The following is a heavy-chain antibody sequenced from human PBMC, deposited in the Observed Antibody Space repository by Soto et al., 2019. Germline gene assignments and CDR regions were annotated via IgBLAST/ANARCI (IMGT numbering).Heavy chain of an antibody. CDR2: IYYSGST. J-gene: IGHJ6*02. CDR1: GGSISSSSYY. CDR3: ASLGGSSGYYYYYGMDV. Sequence: PSETLSLTCTVSGGSISSSSYYWGWIRQPPGKGLEWIGSIYYSGSTYYNPSLKSRVTISVDTSKNQFSLKLSSVTAADTAVYYCASLGGSSGYYYYYGMDVWGQGTTVTVPS. D-gene: IGHD6-13*01. V-gene: IGHV4-39*07.